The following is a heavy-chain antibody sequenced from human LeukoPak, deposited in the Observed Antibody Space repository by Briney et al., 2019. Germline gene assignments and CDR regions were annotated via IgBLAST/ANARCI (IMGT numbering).Heavy chain of an antibody. J-gene: IGHJ3*02. D-gene: IGHD2-21*01. Sequence: SETLSLTCAVSGYSISSGYYWGWIRQPPGKGLEWIGSIYHSGSTYYNPSLKSRVTISVDTSKNQFSLKLSPVTAADTAVYYCARHLAEDIVVVIAMLAFDIWGQGTMVTVSP. CDR1: GYSISSGYY. CDR3: ARHLAEDIVVVIAMLAFDI. V-gene: IGHV4-38-2*01. CDR2: IYHSGST.